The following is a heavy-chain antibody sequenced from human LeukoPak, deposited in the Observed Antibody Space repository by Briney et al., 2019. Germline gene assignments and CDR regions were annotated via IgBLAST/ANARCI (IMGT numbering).Heavy chain of an antibody. V-gene: IGHV1-8*01. D-gene: IGHD3-22*01. J-gene: IGHJ4*02. CDR2: MNPNSGNT. Sequence: ASVKVSCKASGYTFTSYDINWVRQATGQGLEWMGWMNPNSGNTGYAQKFQGRVTMTRNTSISTAYMELRSLRSDDTAVYYCARRISSGYYLSFFDYWGQGTLVTVSS. CDR3: ARRISSGYYLSFFDY. CDR1: GYTFTSYD.